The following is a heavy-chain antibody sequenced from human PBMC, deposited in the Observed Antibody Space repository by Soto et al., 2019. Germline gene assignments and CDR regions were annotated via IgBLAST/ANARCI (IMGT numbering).Heavy chain of an antibody. D-gene: IGHD3-3*01. Sequence: QVQLVQSGAEVKKPGASVKVSCKASGYTFTSYYMHWVRQDPGQGLEWMGIINPSGGSTSYAQKFQGRVTMTRDTSTSTVYMELSSLRSEDTAVYYCARDRGGITIFGVVTPLGMDVWGQGTTVTVSS. J-gene: IGHJ6*02. CDR1: GYTFTSYY. CDR3: ARDRGGITIFGVVTPLGMDV. V-gene: IGHV1-46*01. CDR2: INPSGGST.